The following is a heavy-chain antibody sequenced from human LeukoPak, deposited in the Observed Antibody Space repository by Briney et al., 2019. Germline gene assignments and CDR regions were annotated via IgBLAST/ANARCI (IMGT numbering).Heavy chain of an antibody. CDR2: ISWNSGSI. Sequence: GGSLRLSCAASGFTFDDYAMHWVRQAPGKGLEWVSGISWNSGSIGYADSVKGRFTISRDNAKNSLYLQMNSLRAEDTALYYCAKETPGGYDLRGSYFDYWGQGTLVTVSS. J-gene: IGHJ4*02. V-gene: IGHV3-9*01. CDR3: AKETPGGYDLRGSYFDY. CDR1: GFTFDDYA. D-gene: IGHD5-12*01.